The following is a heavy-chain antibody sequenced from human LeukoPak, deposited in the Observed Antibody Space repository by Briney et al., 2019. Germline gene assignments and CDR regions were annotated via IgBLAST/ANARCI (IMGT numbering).Heavy chain of an antibody. CDR2: ISYDGSNK. D-gene: IGHD1-26*01. Sequence: GGSLRLSCAASGFTFSSYGMHWVRQAPDKGLEWVAVISYDGSNKNYADSVKGRFTISRDNSKNTLYLQMNGLRAEDTAVYYCAKDGAWGLLTSNYFDYWGQGTLVTVSS. J-gene: IGHJ4*02. CDR3: AKDGAWGLLTSNYFDY. CDR1: GFTFSSYG. V-gene: IGHV3-30*18.